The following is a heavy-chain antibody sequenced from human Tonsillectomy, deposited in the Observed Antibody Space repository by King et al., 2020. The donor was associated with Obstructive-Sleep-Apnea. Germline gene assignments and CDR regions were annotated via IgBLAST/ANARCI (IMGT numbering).Heavy chain of an antibody. Sequence: VQLVESGGGLVQPGGSLRLSCAASGFTFSSYSMNWVRQAPGKGLEWGSYISSSSSTIYYADSVKGRFTISRDNAKNSLYLQMNSLRAEDTAVYYCAGDGIVRFGGWDYWGQGTLVTVSS. CDR2: ISSSSSTI. CDR1: GFTFSSYS. V-gene: IGHV3-48*01. CDR3: AGDGIVRFGGWDY. J-gene: IGHJ4*02. D-gene: IGHD3-10*01.